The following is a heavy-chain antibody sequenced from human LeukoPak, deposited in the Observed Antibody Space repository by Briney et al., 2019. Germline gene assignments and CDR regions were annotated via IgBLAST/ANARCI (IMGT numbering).Heavy chain of an antibody. Sequence: ESGPTLVKPTQTLTLTCTFSGFSLSTSGVGVGWIRQPPGKALEWLALIYWDDDKRYSPSLKSRLTITKDTSKNQVVLTMTNMDPVDTATNYCAHRKLYYYDSSGYYGDAFDIWGQGTMVTVSS. D-gene: IGHD3-22*01. CDR3: AHRKLYYYDSSGYYGDAFDI. CDR1: GFSLSTSGVG. J-gene: IGHJ3*02. V-gene: IGHV2-5*02. CDR2: IYWDDDK.